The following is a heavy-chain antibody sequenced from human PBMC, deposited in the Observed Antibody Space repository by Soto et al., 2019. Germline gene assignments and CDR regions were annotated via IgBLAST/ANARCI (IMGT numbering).Heavy chain of an antibody. Sequence: EVQLVESGGGLVQPGGSLRLSCAASGFTFSDHYMDWVRKAPGKGLEWVGRTRNKANRYTTEYAASVKGRFTISRDDSKNSLYLQMNSLKTEDTAVYYCARWLRYSYALDYWGQGTLVTVSS. CDR2: TRNKANRYTT. CDR3: ARWLRYSYALDY. CDR1: GFTFSDHY. J-gene: IGHJ4*02. V-gene: IGHV3-72*01. D-gene: IGHD5-18*01.